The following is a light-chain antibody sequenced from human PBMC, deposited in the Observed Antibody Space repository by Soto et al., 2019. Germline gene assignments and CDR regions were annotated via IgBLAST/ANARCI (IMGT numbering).Light chain of an antibody. CDR2: EVS. V-gene: IGLV2-14*01. J-gene: IGLJ1*01. CDR1: SSDVGGYNY. Sequence: QSALTQPASVSGSHGQSITISCTGTSSDVGGYNYVSWYQQHPGKAPKLMIYEVSNRPSGVSNRFSVSKSGNTASLTISGLQAEDEADYYCSSYTSSSTPRVFGTGTKVTVL. CDR3: SSYTSSSTPRV.